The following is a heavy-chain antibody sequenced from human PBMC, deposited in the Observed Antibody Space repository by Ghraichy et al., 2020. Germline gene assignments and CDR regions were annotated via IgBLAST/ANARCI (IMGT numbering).Heavy chain of an antibody. J-gene: IGHJ4*02. CDR2: IYYSGST. Sequence: LSLTCTVSGGSISSGGYYWSWIRQHPGKGLEWIGYIYYSGSTYYNPSLKSRVTISVDTSKNQFSLKLSSVTAADTAVYYCARDNCDGSCNFDYWGQGTLVTVSS. CDR3: ARDNCDGSCNFDY. CDR1: GGSISSGGYY. V-gene: IGHV4-31*03. D-gene: IGHD2-15*01.